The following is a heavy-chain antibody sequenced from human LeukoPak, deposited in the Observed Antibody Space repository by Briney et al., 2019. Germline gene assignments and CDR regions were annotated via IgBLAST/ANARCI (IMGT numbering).Heavy chain of an antibody. V-gene: IGHV1-69*06. CDR3: ARGGPYCGGDCYGTDDAFDI. CDR1: GGTFSSYA. CDR2: IIPIFGTA. Sequence: ASVKVSCKASGGTFSSYAISWVRQAPGQGLEWMGGIIPIFGTANYAQKFQGRVTITADKSTSTAYMELSSLRSEDTAVYYCARGGPYCGGDCYGTDDAFDIWGKGTTVTVSS. D-gene: IGHD2-21*02. J-gene: IGHJ3*02.